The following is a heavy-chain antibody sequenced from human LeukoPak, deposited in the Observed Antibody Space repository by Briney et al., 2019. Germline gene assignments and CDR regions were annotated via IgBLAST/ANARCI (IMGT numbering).Heavy chain of an antibody. CDR1: GGSISSYY. CDR2: IYTSGST. V-gene: IGHV4-4*07. D-gene: IGHD3-22*01. Sequence: KPSETLSLTCTVSGGSISSYYWSWIRQPAGKGLEWIGRIYTSGSTNYNPSLKSRVTMSVDTSKNQFSLKLSSVTAADTAVYYCARVYYDSSGYYHHWFDPWGQGTLVTVSS. CDR3: ARVYYDSSGYYHHWFDP. J-gene: IGHJ5*02.